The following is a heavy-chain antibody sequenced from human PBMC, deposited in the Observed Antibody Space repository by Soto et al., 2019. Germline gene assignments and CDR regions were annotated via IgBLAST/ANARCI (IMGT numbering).Heavy chain of an antibody. CDR2: IIPIFGTA. CDR3: ARRGKDVLRFLEWTYNWFDL. J-gene: IGHJ5*02. CDR1: GGTFSSYA. D-gene: IGHD3-3*01. V-gene: IGHV1-69*13. Sequence: SVKVSCKASGGTFSSYAISWVRQAPGQGLEWMGGIIPIFGTANYAQKFQGRVTITADESTSTTYMELSSLRSEDTAVYYCARRGKDVLRFLEWTYNWFDLWGQGTLVTVSS.